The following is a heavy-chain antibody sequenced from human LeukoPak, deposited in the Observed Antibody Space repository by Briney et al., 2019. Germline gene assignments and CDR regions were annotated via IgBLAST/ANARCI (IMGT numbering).Heavy chain of an antibody. CDR2: IYPGDSDT. V-gene: IGHV5-51*01. D-gene: IGHD2-21*01. Sequence: GESLKISCKASGNRFTEFWIAWVRRTPGKGLEWMGTIYPGDSDTRYSPSFQGQITISADKSISTAYLQWSSLKASDTAMYYCARRIATEGGGWFDPWGQGTLVTVSS. CDR3: ARRIATEGGGWFDP. CDR1: GNRFTEFW. J-gene: IGHJ5*02.